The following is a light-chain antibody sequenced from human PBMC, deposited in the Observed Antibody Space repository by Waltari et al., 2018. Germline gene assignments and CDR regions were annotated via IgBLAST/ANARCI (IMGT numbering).Light chain of an antibody. Sequence: QSVLTQPPSVSGTPGQRVTIPCSGRTPNIGEGHDVHWYQPLPGTAPKLLIYGNNNRPSGVPDRFSGSKSGTSASLAITGLQADDEADYFCQSFDNMLSGGVVFGGGTKLAVL. J-gene: IGLJ2*01. CDR1: TPNIGEGHD. CDR3: QSFDNMLSGGVV. V-gene: IGLV1-40*01. CDR2: GNN.